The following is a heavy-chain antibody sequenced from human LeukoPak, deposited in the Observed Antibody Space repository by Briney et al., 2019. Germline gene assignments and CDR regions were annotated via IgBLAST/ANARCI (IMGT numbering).Heavy chain of an antibody. Sequence: KSSETLSLTCTVSGYSISSGYYWGWIRQPPGKGLEWIGYIYYSGSTNYNPSLKSRVTISVDTSKNQFSLKLSSVTAADTAVYYCARDSSSWYHLLDYWGQGTLVTVSS. CDR3: ARDSSSWYHLLDY. V-gene: IGHV4-38-2*02. D-gene: IGHD6-13*01. CDR2: IYYSGST. J-gene: IGHJ4*02. CDR1: GYSISSGYY.